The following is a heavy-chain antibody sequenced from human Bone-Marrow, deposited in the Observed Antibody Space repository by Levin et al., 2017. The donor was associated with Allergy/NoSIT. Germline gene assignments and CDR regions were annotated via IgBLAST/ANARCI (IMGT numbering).Heavy chain of an antibody. CDR3: ARGGCSSTSCLDN. CDR1: GFTFSNYW. J-gene: IGHJ4*02. V-gene: IGHV3-74*01. Sequence: GGSLRLSCAASGFTFSNYWMHWVRQAPGKGLVWVSHINSDGSNTNYADSVKGRFTISRDNAKNTLYLQMDSLRDEDTAVYYCARGGCSSTSCLDNWGQGTLVTVSP. D-gene: IGHD2-2*01. CDR2: INSDGSNT.